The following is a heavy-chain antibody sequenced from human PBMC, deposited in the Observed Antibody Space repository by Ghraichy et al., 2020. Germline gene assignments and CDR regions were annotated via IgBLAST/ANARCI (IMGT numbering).Heavy chain of an antibody. CDR3: ARDQLPDTSMGYYYYGMDV. J-gene: IGHJ6*02. Sequence: GGSLRLSCAASGFTFSSYSMNWVRQAPGKGLEWVSSISSSSSYIYYADSVKGRFTISRDNAKNSLYLQMNSLRAEDTAVYYCARDQLPDTSMGYYYYGMDVWGQGTTVTVSS. V-gene: IGHV3-21*01. CDR1: GFTFSSYS. CDR2: ISSSSSYI. D-gene: IGHD5-18*01.